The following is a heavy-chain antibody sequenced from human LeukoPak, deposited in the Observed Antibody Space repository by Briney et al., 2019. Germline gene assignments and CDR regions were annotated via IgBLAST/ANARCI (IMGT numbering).Heavy chain of an antibody. V-gene: IGHV1-69*05. D-gene: IGHD3-22*01. CDR3: ARVGYYYDSSGYLYE. Sequence: GASVKVSCKASGGTFSSYAISWVRQAPGQGLEWMGRIIPIFGTANYAQKFQGRVTITTDESTSTAYMELSSLRSEDTAVYYCARVGYYYDSSGYLYEWGQGTLVTVSS. J-gene: IGHJ4*02. CDR2: IIPIFGTA. CDR1: GGTFSSYA.